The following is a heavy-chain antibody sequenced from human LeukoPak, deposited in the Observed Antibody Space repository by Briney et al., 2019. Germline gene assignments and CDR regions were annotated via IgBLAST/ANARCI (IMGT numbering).Heavy chain of an antibody. CDR1: GYTLTSYG. CDR3: ARDYDFWGCYGYFDL. D-gene: IGHD3-3*01. V-gene: IGHV1-18*01. J-gene: IGHJ2*01. CDR2: ISAYNGNT. Sequence: GASVKVSCKASGYTLTSYGISWVRQAPGQGLEWMGWISAYNGNTNYSQKLQGRVTMTTDTSTSTAYMELRSLRSDNAAVYYCARDYDFWGCYGYFDLWGRGTLVTVSS.